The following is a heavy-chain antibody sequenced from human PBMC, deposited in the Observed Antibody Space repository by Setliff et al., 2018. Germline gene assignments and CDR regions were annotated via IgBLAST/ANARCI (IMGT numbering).Heavy chain of an antibody. J-gene: IGHJ2*01. CDR1: GASISSGSNY. Sequence: SETLSLTCSVSGASISSGSNYWSWIRQPAGKGVEWIGHILSSGGTNYNPSLKNRVSISLDTSKNQFSLKLSSVTAADTAIYCCAGHHAQYYSDSSDYYYEDWYFDLWGRGTLVTVSS. CDR3: AGHHAQYYSDSSDYYYEDWYFDL. V-gene: IGHV4-61*09. D-gene: IGHD3-22*01. CDR2: ILSSGGT.